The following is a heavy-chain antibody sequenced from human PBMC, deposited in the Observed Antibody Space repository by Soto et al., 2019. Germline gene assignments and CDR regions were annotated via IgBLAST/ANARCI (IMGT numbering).Heavy chain of an antibody. CDR3: ARFRLGYCSSTSCYSDYYYYYGMDV. V-gene: IGHV4-4*02. Sequence: QVQLQESGPGLVKPSGTLSLTCAVSGGSISSSNWWSWVRQPPGKGLEWIGEIYHSGSTNYNPSLKCRVTLSVDKSKNQFSLKLSSVTAADTAVYYCARFRLGYCSSTSCYSDYYYYYGMDVWGQGTTVTVSS. J-gene: IGHJ6*02. D-gene: IGHD2-2*01. CDR2: IYHSGST. CDR1: GGSISSSNW.